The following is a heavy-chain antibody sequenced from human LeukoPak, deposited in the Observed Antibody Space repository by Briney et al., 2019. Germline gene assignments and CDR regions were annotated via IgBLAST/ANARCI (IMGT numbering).Heavy chain of an antibody. V-gene: IGHV4-59*01. CDR3: AREDYGGVDS. J-gene: IGHJ4*02. D-gene: IGHD4-23*01. CDR2: IYYSGST. Sequence: SETLSLTCTVSGGSISSYYWSWIRQPPGKGLEWIGYIYYSGSTNYNPSLKSRVTISVDTSKNQFYLKMSSVTAADTAVYYCAREDYGGVDSWGQGTLVTVSS. CDR1: GGSISSYY.